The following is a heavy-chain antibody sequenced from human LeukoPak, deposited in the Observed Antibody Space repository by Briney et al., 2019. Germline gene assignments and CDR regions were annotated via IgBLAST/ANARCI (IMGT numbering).Heavy chain of an antibody. CDR2: IYTSGST. J-gene: IGHJ4*02. D-gene: IGHD3-9*01. V-gene: IGHV4-4*09. CDR1: GGSISSYY. CDR3: ARLRYFDWLLDY. Sequence: SETLSLTCTVSGGSISSYYWCWIRQPPGKGLEWIGYIYTSGSTNYNPSLKSRVTISVDTSKNQFSLKLSSVTAADTAVYYCARLRYFDWLLDYWGQGTLVTVSS.